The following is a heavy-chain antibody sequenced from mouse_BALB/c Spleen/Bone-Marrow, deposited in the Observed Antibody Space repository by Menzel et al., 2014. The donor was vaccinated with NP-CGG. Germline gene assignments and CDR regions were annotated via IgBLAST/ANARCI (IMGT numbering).Heavy chain of an antibody. CDR2: INPGSSTI. Sequence: EVKLMESGGGLVQPGGSLNLSCAASGFDFSRYWMSWARQAPGKGQEWIGEINPGSSTIDYTPSLKDKFIISRDNAKNTLYLQMSKVRSEDTALYYCARQTGTGAMDYWGQGTSVTVSS. CDR1: GFDFSRYW. J-gene: IGHJ4*01. CDR3: ARQTGTGAMDY. V-gene: IGHV4-2*02. D-gene: IGHD4-1*01.